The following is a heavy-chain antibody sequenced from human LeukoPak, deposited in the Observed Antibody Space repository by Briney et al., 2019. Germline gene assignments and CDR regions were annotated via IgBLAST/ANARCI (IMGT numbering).Heavy chain of an antibody. V-gene: IGHV3-72*01. CDR1: GFTFSDHY. CDR3: ARAERLGPFDY. Sequence: GGSLRLSCVASGFTFSDHYMDWVRQAPGKGPEWVSRIRDKAESYTTEYAASVKGRFTISRDESKNSLYLQMNSLKTEDTAVYYCARAERLGPFDYWGQGTLVTVSS. CDR2: IRDKAESYTT. D-gene: IGHD1-14*01. J-gene: IGHJ4*02.